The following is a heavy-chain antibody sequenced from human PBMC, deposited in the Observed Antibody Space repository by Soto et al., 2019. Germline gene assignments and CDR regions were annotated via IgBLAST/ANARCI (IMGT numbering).Heavy chain of an antibody. Sequence: EMQLVESGGGLVQPGGSLRLSCAAAGFTFSSYNMNWVRQAPGKGLEWMSYISTSSNTIYYADSVKGRFTISRDNAKNALYLQMHSLRDEDTAVYYCARDRYYYDSSGYYGYYFDYWGQGTLVNVSS. D-gene: IGHD3-22*01. J-gene: IGHJ4*02. CDR2: ISTSSNTI. V-gene: IGHV3-48*02. CDR1: GFTFSSYN. CDR3: ARDRYYYDSSGYYGYYFDY.